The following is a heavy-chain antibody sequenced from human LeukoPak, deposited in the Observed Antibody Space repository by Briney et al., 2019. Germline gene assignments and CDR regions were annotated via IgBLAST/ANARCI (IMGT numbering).Heavy chain of an antibody. V-gene: IGHV1-18*01. CDR2: ISAYNGNT. D-gene: IGHD3-22*01. CDR3: ARDVPYYYGSSGYDVKRFFDY. Sequence: GASVKVSCKASGGTFSSYATSWVRQAPGQGLEWMGWISAYNGNTNYAQKLQGRVTMTTDTSTSTAYMELRSLKSDDTAMYFCARDVPYYYGSSGYDVKRFFDYWGQGTLVTVSS. CDR1: GGTFSSYA. J-gene: IGHJ4*02.